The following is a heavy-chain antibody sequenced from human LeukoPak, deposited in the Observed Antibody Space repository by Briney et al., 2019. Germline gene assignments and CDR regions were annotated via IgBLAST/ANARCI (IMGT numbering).Heavy chain of an antibody. J-gene: IGHJ4*02. CDR1: GFTFSSYA. CDR3: AREAMVRGVIISLYYFDY. CDR2: ISYDGSNK. V-gene: IGHV3-30-3*01. D-gene: IGHD3-10*01. Sequence: GGSLRLSCAASGFTFSSYAMHWVRQAPGKGLEWVAVISYDGSNKYYADSVKGRFTISRDNSKNTLYLQMNSLRAEDTAVYYCAREAMVRGVIISLYYFDYWGQGTLVTVSS.